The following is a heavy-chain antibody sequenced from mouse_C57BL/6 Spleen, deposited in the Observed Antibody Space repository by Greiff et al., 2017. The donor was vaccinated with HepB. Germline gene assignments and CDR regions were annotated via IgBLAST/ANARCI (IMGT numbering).Heavy chain of an antibody. CDR3: ARFGSSGYYPYALDY. Sequence: QVQLQQSGPELVKPGASVKISCKASGYAFSSSWMNWVKQRPGKGLEWIGRIYPGDGDTNYNGKFKGKATLTADKSSSTAYMQLSSLTSEDSAVYFCARFGSSGYYPYALDYWGQGTSVTVSS. J-gene: IGHJ4*01. V-gene: IGHV1-82*01. CDR1: GYAFSSSW. D-gene: IGHD3-2*02. CDR2: IYPGDGDT.